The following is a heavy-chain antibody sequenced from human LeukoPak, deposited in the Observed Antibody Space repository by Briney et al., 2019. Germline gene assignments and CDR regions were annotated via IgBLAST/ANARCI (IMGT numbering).Heavy chain of an antibody. V-gene: IGHV3-21*04. CDR3: AKGHGSTWYDGLYYFDY. D-gene: IGHD6-13*01. J-gene: IGHJ4*02. CDR1: GFTFSSYS. CDR2: ISSSSSYI. Sequence: GGSLRLSCAASGFTFSSYSMNWVRQAPGKGLEWVSSISSSSSYIYYADSVKGRFTISRDNAKNSLYLQMNSLRVEDTAVYYCAKGHGSTWYDGLYYFDYWGQGILVTVSS.